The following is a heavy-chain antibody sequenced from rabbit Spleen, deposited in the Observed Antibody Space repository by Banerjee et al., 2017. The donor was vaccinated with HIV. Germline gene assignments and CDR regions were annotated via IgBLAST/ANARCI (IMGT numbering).Heavy chain of an antibody. CDR2: IDIGSSGFT. D-gene: IGHD1-1*01. V-gene: IGHV1S40*01. J-gene: IGHJ6*01. CDR3: ARDSSSSFSSYGMDL. Sequence: QSLEESGGGLVKPGASLTLTCKASGLDFSGDSYDSYMCWVRQAPGKGLEWIACIDIGSSGFTYFASWAKGRFTISKTSSTTVTLQMISLTAADTATYFCARDSSSSFSSYGMDLWGPGTLVTVS. CDR1: GLDFSGDSY.